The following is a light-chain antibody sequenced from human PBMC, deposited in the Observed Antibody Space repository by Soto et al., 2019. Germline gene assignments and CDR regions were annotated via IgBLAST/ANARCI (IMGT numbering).Light chain of an antibody. V-gene: IGLV3-1*01. CDR2: EDN. CDR1: KLRNKY. Sequence: SYELIQSPSVSVSPGQTVTITCSGDKLRNKYISWYQQKAGQSPVLVIYEDNERPSGIPDRFSGSNSGNTATLTISGAQAMDEADYYWQAWDSDIVVFGGGTKLTVL. J-gene: IGLJ2*01. CDR3: QAWDSDIVV.